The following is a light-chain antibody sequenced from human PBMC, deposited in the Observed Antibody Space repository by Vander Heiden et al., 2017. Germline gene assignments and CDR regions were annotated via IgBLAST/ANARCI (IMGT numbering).Light chain of an antibody. CDR3: SSYTSSSTPYV. J-gene: IGLJ1*01. CDR1: SSDVGGYNY. CDR2: EVS. Sequence: QSALTQPAYVSGSPGQSITISCTGTSSDVGGYNYVSWYQQHPGKAPKLMIYEVSNRHSGVSNRFSGSKSGNTASLTISGLQAEDEADYYCSSYTSSSTPYVFGTGTKVTVL. V-gene: IGLV2-14*01.